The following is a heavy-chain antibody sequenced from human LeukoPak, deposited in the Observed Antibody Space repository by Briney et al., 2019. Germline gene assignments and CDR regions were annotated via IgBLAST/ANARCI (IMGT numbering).Heavy chain of an antibody. V-gene: IGHV1-8*03. Sequence: ASVKVSCKASGYTFTSYDINWVRQAPGQGLEWMGWMNPNSGNTGYAQKFQGRVTITRNTSISTAYMELSSLRSEDTAVYFCARGYYDSSDYEYFQHWGQGTLVTVSS. CDR2: MNPNSGNT. CDR3: ARGYYDSSDYEYFQH. CDR1: GYTFTSYD. J-gene: IGHJ1*01. D-gene: IGHD3-22*01.